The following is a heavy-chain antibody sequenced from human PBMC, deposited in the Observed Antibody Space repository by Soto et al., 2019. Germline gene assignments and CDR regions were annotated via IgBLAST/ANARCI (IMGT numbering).Heavy chain of an antibody. J-gene: IGHJ6*02. CDR3: AKSVADPTDYYYYGMDV. V-gene: IGHV5-51*01. CDR2: IYPGDSDT. Sequence: GESLKISCKGSGYSFSSYWIGWVRQMPGKGLEWMGIIYPGDSDTRYSPSFQGQVTISADKSISTAYLQWSSLKASDTAMYYCAKSVADPTDYYYYGMDVWGQGTTVTVSS. CDR1: GYSFSSYW. D-gene: IGHD6-19*01.